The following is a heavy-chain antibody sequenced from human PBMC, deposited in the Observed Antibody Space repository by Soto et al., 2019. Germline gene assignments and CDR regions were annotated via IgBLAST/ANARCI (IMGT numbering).Heavy chain of an antibody. CDR1: GFTFSSYA. CDR2: ISGSGGST. Sequence: GGSLRLSCAASGFTFSSYAMSWVRQAPGKGLEWVSAISGSGGSTYYADSVKGRFTISRDNSKNTLYLQMNSLRAEDTAVYYCANHYGDHEDFQHWGQGTLVTVSS. V-gene: IGHV3-23*01. CDR3: ANHYGDHEDFQH. D-gene: IGHD4-17*01. J-gene: IGHJ1*01.